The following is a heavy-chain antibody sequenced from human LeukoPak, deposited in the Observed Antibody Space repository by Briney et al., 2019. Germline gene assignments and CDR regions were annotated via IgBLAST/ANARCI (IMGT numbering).Heavy chain of an antibody. CDR3: ARVLSRRRVIAVAGSGVLYYFDY. Sequence: GASVKVSCKASGYTFTSYDTNWVRQATGQGLEWMGWMNPNSGNTGYAQKFQGRVTMTRNTSISTAYMELSSLRSEDTAVYYCARVLSRRRVIAVAGSGVLYYFDYWGQGTLVTVSS. J-gene: IGHJ4*02. CDR1: GYTFTSYD. CDR2: MNPNSGNT. V-gene: IGHV1-8*01. D-gene: IGHD6-19*01.